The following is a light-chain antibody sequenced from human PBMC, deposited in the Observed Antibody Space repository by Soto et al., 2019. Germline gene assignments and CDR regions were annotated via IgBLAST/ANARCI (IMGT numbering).Light chain of an antibody. CDR1: QSVSSNY. CDR3: QQYGSSPRT. J-gene: IGKJ1*01. Sequence: EIVLTQSPGILSLSPGERATLSCRASQSVSSNYVAWYQQKPGQAPRFLIYGASSRATGIPDRFSGSGSGTEFTLTITRLEPEDFAVYYCQQYGSSPRTFGQGTKVEIK. CDR2: GAS. V-gene: IGKV3-20*01.